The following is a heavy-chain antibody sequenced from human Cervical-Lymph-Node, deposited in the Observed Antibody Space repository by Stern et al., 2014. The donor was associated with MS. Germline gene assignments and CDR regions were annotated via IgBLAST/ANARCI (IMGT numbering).Heavy chain of an antibody. Sequence: VQLVESGGAVVQPWRSLRLSCAASGFTFSSYGMPLVRQAPGKGLEWVAVISYDGNHKYYAAYVKGRFTISRDNSKNTLHLQMNSVTPDDTAIYYCARDYEDTSMLFDHWGQGTLVTVSS. CDR3: ARDYEDTSMLFDH. V-gene: IGHV3-30*03. CDR2: ISYDGNHK. CDR1: GFTFSSYG. J-gene: IGHJ4*02. D-gene: IGHD2-8*01.